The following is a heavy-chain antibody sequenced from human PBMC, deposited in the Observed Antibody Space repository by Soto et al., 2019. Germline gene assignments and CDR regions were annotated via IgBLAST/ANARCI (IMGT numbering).Heavy chain of an antibody. CDR1: GYTFTSYA. J-gene: IGHJ5*02. Sequence: ASVKVSCKASGYTFTSYAMHWVRQAPGQRLEWMGWINAGNGNTKYSQKFHGRVTITRDTSASTAYMELSSLRSEDTAVYYCARTYSRSSDRHNWFDPWGQGTLVTVSS. D-gene: IGHD6-6*01. CDR3: ARTYSRSSDRHNWFDP. CDR2: INAGNGNT. V-gene: IGHV1-3*01.